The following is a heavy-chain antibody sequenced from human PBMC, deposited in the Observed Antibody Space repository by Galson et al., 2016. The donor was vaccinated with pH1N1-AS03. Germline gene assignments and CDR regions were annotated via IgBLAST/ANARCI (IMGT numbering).Heavy chain of an antibody. J-gene: IGHJ4*02. CDR1: GFSFNNYT. CDR3: AKMGSTTGNDY. V-gene: IGHV3-23*01. Sequence: SLRLSCAASGFSFNNYTMGWVRQAPGKGLEWVSGIGGRLNKTDYADSVKGRFTISRDNPKNTLYLQMNTLRADDTAVYYCAKMGSTTGNDYWGQGTLVTVSS. D-gene: IGHD1-1*01. CDR2: IGGRLNKT.